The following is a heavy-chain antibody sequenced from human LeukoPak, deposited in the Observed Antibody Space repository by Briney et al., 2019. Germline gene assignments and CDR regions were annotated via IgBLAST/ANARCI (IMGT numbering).Heavy chain of an antibody. V-gene: IGHV3-21*01. CDR3: ASKTTGTTGFFDY. CDR1: GFTFSTYS. J-gene: IGHJ4*02. D-gene: IGHD1-1*01. CDR2: ISSSSTYI. Sequence: PGGSLRLSCAASGFTFSTYSMNWVRQAPGKGLEWVSSISSSSTYIYYADSVRGRFTISRDNAKNSLYLQMNSLRAEDTAVYFCASKTTGTTGFFDYWGQGTLVTVSS.